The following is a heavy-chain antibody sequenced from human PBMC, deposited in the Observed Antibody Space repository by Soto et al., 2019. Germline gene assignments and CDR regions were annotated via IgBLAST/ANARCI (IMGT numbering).Heavy chain of an antibody. V-gene: IGHV1-18*01. Sequence: QVQLVQSGAEVRKPGASVKVSCKASGYTFTTYGISWVRQAPGQGLEWMGWISGYNGHTKYAQKFQGRVTMTTDTSTSTVYMDLRSLRSEETAVYYCAREGEMPYYYYGLDVWGQGTTVTVSS. D-gene: IGHD3-16*01. CDR3: AREGEMPYYYYGLDV. CDR1: GYTFTTYG. J-gene: IGHJ6*02. CDR2: ISGYNGHT.